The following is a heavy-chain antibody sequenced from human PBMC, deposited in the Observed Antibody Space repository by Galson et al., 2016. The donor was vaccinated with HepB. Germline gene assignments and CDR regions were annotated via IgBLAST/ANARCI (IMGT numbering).Heavy chain of an antibody. CDR1: GFRFSSYW. CDR3: VSQFSDSGY. J-gene: IGHJ4*02. CDR2: IMSDGSIT. V-gene: IGHV3-74*01. Sequence: SLRLSCAASGFRFSSYWMHWVRQAPGKGLQWVSRIMSDGSITTYADSVKGRFTISRDNAKNTLFLQMNTLRAEDTAVDYCVSQFSDSGYWGQGTLITVSS. D-gene: IGHD5-24*01.